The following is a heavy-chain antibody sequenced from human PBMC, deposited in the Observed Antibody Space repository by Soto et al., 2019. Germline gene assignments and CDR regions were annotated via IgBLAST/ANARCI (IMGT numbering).Heavy chain of an antibody. J-gene: IGHJ6*02. D-gene: IGHD3-3*01. V-gene: IGHV1-69*13. CDR1: GGTFSSYA. CDR2: IIPIFGTA. CDR3: AHRSTIFGVVINHYYYGMDV. Sequence: GASVKVSCKASGGTFSSYAISWVRQAPGQGLEWMGGIIPIFGTANYAQKFQGRVTVTADESTSTAYMELSSLRSEDTAVYYCAHRSTIFGVVINHYYYGMDVWGQGTTVTVSS.